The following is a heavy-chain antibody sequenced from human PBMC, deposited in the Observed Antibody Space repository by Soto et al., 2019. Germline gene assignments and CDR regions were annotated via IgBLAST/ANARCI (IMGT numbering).Heavy chain of an antibody. CDR1: GFTFTSFW. CDR2: IKQDGSEK. V-gene: IGHV3-7*04. J-gene: IGHJ6*02. Sequence: EVQLVESGGGLVQPGGSLRLSCAASGFTFTSFWMSWVRQAPGKGLEWVANIKQDGSEKYYVDSVKGRFTISRDNAKNSLHLQMNRLRAADTAVYYCARGKGLDVWGQGTTVSVSS. CDR3: ARGKGLDV.